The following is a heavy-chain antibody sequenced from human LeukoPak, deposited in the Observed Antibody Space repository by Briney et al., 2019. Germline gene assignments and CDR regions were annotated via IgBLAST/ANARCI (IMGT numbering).Heavy chain of an antibody. CDR1: GGSVSSGNYF. CDR3: ARLSKGRYFDYIFDY. Sequence: PSETLSLTCSVSGGSVSSGNYFWGWIRQPPGKGLEWIGNINYIGSTAYNPSLKSRATMSVDTSKNQFSLKMTSVTAADTAVYYCARLSKGRYFDYIFDYWGQGTLVTVSS. CDR2: INYIGST. D-gene: IGHD3-9*01. J-gene: IGHJ4*02. V-gene: IGHV4-39*01.